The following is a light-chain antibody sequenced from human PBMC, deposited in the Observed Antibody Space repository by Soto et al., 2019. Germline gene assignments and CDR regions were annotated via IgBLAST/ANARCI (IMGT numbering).Light chain of an antibody. CDR2: DVS. J-gene: IGLJ1*01. CDR3: SSYTGSNTYV. CDR1: SSDVGGYNH. V-gene: IGLV2-14*03. Sequence: QSALTQPASVSGAPGQSITISCTGTSSDVGGYNHVSWYQLHPGKAPKLMIYDVSNRPSGISNRFSGSKSGNAASLTISGLQAEDEADYYCSSYTGSNTYVFGTGTKVTVL.